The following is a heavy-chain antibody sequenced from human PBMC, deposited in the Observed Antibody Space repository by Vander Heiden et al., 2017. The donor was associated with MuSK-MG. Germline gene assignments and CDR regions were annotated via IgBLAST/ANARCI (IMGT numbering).Heavy chain of an antibody. CDR2: IYCSGST. D-gene: IGHD2-2*01. J-gene: IGHJ6*03. V-gene: IGHV4-31*03. CDR1: GGSISSGNYY. Sequence: QVQLQESGPGLVTPSQTLSLTCTVSGGSISSGNYYGSWIRQHPGKGLEWIGYIYCSGSTSYNPSLKSRVTISVDTSKNQFSLKLSSVTAADTAVYYCARAGRTSRAGYYYMDVWGKGTTVTVSS. CDR3: ARAGRTSRAGYYYMDV.